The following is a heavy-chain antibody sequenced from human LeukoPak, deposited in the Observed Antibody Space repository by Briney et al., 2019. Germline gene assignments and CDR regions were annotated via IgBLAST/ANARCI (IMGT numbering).Heavy chain of an antibody. Sequence: SETLSLTCTVSGDSICSSGDYWGWIRQPPGKGLEWIGNIYYSGSTNYNPSLKSRVTISVDTSKNQFSLKLSSVTAADTAVYYCASRQYVLRYFDPPGYYYGMDVWGQGTTVTVSS. CDR2: IYYSGST. J-gene: IGHJ6*02. CDR3: ASRQYVLRYFDPPGYYYGMDV. V-gene: IGHV4-39*07. D-gene: IGHD3-9*01. CDR1: GDSICSSGDY.